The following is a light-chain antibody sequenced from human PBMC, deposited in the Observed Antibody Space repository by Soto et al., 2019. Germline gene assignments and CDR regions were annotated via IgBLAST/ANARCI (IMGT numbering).Light chain of an antibody. V-gene: IGKV3-11*01. J-gene: IGKJ2*01. Sequence: EIVLTQSPATLSLSPGERATLSCRASQSVSSYLAWYQQKPGQAPRLLIYDASNRATGIPARFSGSGSGTDFTLTISILEAEYFAVYYYQQRSNWYTFGQGTQLEIK. CDR2: DAS. CDR3: QQRSNWYT. CDR1: QSVSSY.